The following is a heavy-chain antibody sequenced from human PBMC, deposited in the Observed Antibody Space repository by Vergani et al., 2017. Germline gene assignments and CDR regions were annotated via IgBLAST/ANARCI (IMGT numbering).Heavy chain of an antibody. J-gene: IGHJ4*02. CDR2: VIPIYNTT. D-gene: IGHD3-3*01. Sequence: QIQLMQSAAEVKKPGSSVRVSCKPSGDTFGSYVISWVRQAPGQGLEGMGGVIPIYNTTNYAQKFQGRVTITADKSLHVVYMELSSLRSDDTAIFYCARDYDFRGTFDYWGQGTLITVSS. CDR3: ARDYDFRGTFDY. V-gene: IGHV1-69*06. CDR1: GDTFGSYV.